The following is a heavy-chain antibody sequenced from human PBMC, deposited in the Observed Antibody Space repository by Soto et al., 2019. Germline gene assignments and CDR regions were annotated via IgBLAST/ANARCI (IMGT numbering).Heavy chain of an antibody. V-gene: IGHV2-26*01. CDR1: GFSLTTGKMG. CDR3: ARMNVDSSQCIFAMGG. D-gene: IGHD4-17*01. Sequence: QVTLKESGPALVKPTETLTLTCTVSGFSLTTGKMGVSWIRQPTGKALELLAHIFSDNERSYSTSLKGRLTYSVDTPGGQVVVVMTNVDPVDTATYYCARMNVDSSQCIFAMGGWGQETTVTVSS. CDR2: IFSDNER. J-gene: IGHJ6*02.